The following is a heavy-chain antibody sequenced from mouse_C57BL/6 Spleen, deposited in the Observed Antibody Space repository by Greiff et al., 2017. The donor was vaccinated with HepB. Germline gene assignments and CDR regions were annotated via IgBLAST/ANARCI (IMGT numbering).Heavy chain of an antibody. V-gene: IGHV1-52*01. CDR1: GYTFTSYW. CDR2: IDPSDSET. Sequence: QVQLQQPGAELVRPGSSVKLSCKASGYTFTSYWMHWVKQRPIQGLEWIGNIDPSDSETHYNQKFKDKATLTVDKSSSTAYMQLSSLTSEDSAVYCCARSDDGYPGAMDYWGQGTSVTVSS. CDR3: ARSDDGYPGAMDY. D-gene: IGHD2-3*01. J-gene: IGHJ4*01.